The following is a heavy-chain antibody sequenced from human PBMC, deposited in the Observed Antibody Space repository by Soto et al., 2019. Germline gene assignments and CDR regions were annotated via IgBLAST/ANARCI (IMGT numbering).Heavy chain of an antibody. V-gene: IGHV1-18*01. CDR1: GYTFTSYG. J-gene: IGHJ2*01. CDR3: ARVGWDIVVVPAARGSYWYFDL. CDR2: ISAYNGNT. D-gene: IGHD2-2*01. Sequence: QVQLVQSGAEVKKPGASVKVSCKASGYTFTSYGISWVRQAPGQGLEWMGWISAYNGNTNYAQKLQGRVTMTTDTSTSTAYMELRSLRSDDTAVYYCARVGWDIVVVPAARGSYWYFDLWGRGTLVTVSS.